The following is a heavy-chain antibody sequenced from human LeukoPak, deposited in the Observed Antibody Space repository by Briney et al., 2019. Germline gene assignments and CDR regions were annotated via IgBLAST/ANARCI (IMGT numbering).Heavy chain of an antibody. J-gene: IGHJ4*02. CDR1: GGSISSYY. CDR2: IYYSGST. CDR3: ARAAVRGSYNY. V-gene: IGHV4-59*01. Sequence: SETLSLTCTVSGGSISSYYWSWIRQPPGRGLEWIGYIYYSGSTYYNPSLQSRVTMSVDTSKNQLSLKLSSVTAADTAVYYCARAAVRGSYNYWGQGTLVTVSS. D-gene: IGHD1-26*01.